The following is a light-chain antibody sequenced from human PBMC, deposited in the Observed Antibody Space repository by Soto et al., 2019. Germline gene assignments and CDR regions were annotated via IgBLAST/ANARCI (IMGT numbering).Light chain of an antibody. CDR3: QQYGSSSWT. CDR1: QSISSSY. J-gene: IGKJ1*01. CDR2: GAS. Sequence: EIVLTQSPGTLSLSPGKRATLSCRASQSISSSYLAWYQQRPGQAPRLLIYGASSRATGIPDRFSGSGSGTEFTLTISRLEPEDFAGYYCQQYGSSSWTFGQVTKVEIK. V-gene: IGKV3-20*01.